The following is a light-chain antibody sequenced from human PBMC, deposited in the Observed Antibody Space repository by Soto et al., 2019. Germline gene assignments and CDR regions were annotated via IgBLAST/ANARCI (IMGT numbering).Light chain of an antibody. CDR1: QDISDV. J-gene: IGKJ5*01. Sequence: DIQMTQSPSALSASVGDRVTITCQASQDISDVLNWYQQQPGKAPKVLIYEASKLQTGVPSRFSGRGSGKDFTFTISSLQPDDSGTYYCQQFYDLPITFGQGTRLEIK. CDR2: EAS. CDR3: QQFYDLPIT. V-gene: IGKV1-33*01.